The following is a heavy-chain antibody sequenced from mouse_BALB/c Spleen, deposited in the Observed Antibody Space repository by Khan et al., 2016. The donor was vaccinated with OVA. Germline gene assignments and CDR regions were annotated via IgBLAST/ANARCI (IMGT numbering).Heavy chain of an antibody. Sequence: QVQLQQSRAELVKPGASVKLSCKASGYTFTSYYMYWVKQGPGQGLEWIGEINPNNGDTNFNEKFKSKATLTVDKSSSTAYMQLSSLTSEDSAVYYCTRSGYGSFAYWGQGTLVTVSA. D-gene: IGHD2-2*01. J-gene: IGHJ3*01. CDR3: TRSGYGSFAY. CDR2: INPNNGDT. CDR1: GYTFTSYY. V-gene: IGHV1S81*02.